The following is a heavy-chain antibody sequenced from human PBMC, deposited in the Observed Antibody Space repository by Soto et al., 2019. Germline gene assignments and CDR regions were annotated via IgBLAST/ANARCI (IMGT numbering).Heavy chain of an antibody. CDR3: ARGSEKPSIAAAGTFYD. Sequence: GGSLRLSCAASGFTFSSYSMNWVRQAPGKGLEWVSSISSSSSYIYYADSVKGRFTISRDNAKNSLYLQMNSLRAEDTAVYYCARGSEKPSIAAAGTFYDWGQGTLVTVSS. J-gene: IGHJ4*02. CDR1: GFTFSSYS. CDR2: ISSSSSYI. V-gene: IGHV3-21*01. D-gene: IGHD6-13*01.